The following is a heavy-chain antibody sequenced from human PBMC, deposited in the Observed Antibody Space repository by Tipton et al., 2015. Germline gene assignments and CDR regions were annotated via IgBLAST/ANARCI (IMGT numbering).Heavy chain of an antibody. Sequence: TLSLTCSVSSDSISKYYWSWIRQPPGKELEWIGYIQYSGSTYYNPSLKSRATISIDRFKNQFSLKLTSVTAADTAVYYCAAFCYGGNCPDYWGQGTLVIVSA. CDR3: AAFCYGGNCPDY. V-gene: IGHV4-59*08. CDR1: SDSISKYY. D-gene: IGHD2-15*01. J-gene: IGHJ4*02. CDR2: IQYSGST.